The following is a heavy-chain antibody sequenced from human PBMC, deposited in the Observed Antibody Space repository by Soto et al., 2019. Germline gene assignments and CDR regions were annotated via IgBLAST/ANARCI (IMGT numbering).Heavy chain of an antibody. D-gene: IGHD2-15*01. CDR3: ARDRGSYNGIFDY. CDR2: INVDGSAT. J-gene: IGHJ4*02. V-gene: IGHV3-74*01. CDR1: GLTFSSSW. Sequence: EVQLVESGGGLVQPGGSRRLSCAVSGLTFSSSWMHWVRQAPGKGLVWVSRINVDGSATHYADSVQGRFTISRDNDKNILYLQMTNLSAEDTAVYYCARDRGSYNGIFDYWGQGTLVTVSS.